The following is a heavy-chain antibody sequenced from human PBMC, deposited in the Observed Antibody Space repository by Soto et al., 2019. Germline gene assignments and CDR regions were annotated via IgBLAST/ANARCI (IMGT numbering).Heavy chain of an antibody. J-gene: IGHJ6*02. Sequence: ASVKVSCKASGYTFTSYGISWVRQAPGQGLEWMGWVSAYNGNTNYAQKLQGRVTMTTDTSTSTAYMELRSLRSDDTAVCYCARERMITVGGVIDYYYGMDVWGQRTTVTVSS. CDR3: ARERMITVGGVIDYYYGMDV. V-gene: IGHV1-18*01. D-gene: IGHD3-16*01. CDR1: GYTFTSYG. CDR2: VSAYNGNT.